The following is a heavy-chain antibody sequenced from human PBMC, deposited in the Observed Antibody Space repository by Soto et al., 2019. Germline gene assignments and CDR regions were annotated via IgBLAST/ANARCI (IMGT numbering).Heavy chain of an antibody. CDR2: ISATGGGA. J-gene: IGHJ4*02. CDR1: GFKFSNYA. CDR3: AKDRRAGGNSAFYFDF. Sequence: GGSLRLSCAASGFKFSNYAMSWVRQAPGKGLEWVSLISATGGGAYYADSVKGRFTISRDNSHNTLYLQVHSLTAEDTAVYYCAKDRRAGGNSAFYFDFWGQGAQVTVSS. D-gene: IGHD3-16*01. V-gene: IGHV3-23*01.